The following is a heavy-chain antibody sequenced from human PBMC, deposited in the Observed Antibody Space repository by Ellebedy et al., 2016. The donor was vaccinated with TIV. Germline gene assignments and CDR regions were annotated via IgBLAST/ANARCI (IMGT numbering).Heavy chain of an antibody. J-gene: IGHJ4*02. Sequence: ASVKVSCKASGYTFTNYYMHWVRQAPGQGLEWMGVINPSGSTPTYAQHLQGRVTMTRDTSTNTVYLEVSSLRSEDTAIYYCARDGRAYYDSDRRFSFDYWGRGTLVTVSS. V-gene: IGHV1-46*04. D-gene: IGHD3-22*01. CDR1: GYTFTNYY. CDR2: INPSGSTP. CDR3: ARDGRAYYDSDRRFSFDY.